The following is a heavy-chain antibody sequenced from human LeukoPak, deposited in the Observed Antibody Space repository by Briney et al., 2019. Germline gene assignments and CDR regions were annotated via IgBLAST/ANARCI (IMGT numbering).Heavy chain of an antibody. D-gene: IGHD5-18*01. CDR3: ARTVDTAMAAHFDY. V-gene: IGHV3-30*04. Sequence: GGSLRLSCAASGFTFSSYAMHWVRQAPGKGLEWVAVISYDGSNKYYADSVKGRFTISRDNSKNTLYLQMNSLRAEDTAVYYCARTVDTAMAAHFDYWGQGTLATVSS. CDR2: ISYDGSNK. J-gene: IGHJ4*02. CDR1: GFTFSSYA.